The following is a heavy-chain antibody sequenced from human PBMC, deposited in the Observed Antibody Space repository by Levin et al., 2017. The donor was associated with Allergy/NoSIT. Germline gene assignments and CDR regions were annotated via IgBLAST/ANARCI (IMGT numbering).Heavy chain of an antibody. CDR3: AQLGGRGYIYFDD. D-gene: IGHD5-12*01. CDR1: GYSFTSYY. J-gene: IGHJ4*02. V-gene: IGHV1-46*03. CDR2: INPSGGRT. Sequence: GESLKISCRASGYSFTSYYMHWVRQAPGQGLEWMGVINPSGGRTTYAQKFQGRVTMTSDTSTSTVYMELSSLRSEDTAMYYCAQLGGRGYIYFDDWGQGSLVTVSS.